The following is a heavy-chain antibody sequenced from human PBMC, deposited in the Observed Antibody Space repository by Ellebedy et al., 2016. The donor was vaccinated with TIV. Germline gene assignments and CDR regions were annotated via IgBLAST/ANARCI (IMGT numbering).Heavy chain of an antibody. J-gene: IGHJ6*02. CDR2: ISSSSSFI. V-gene: IGHV3-21*01. D-gene: IGHD3-10*02. CDR3: ASLGSSRAAYYYYGMDV. Sequence: GESLKISCAASGFTFSSYSMNWVRQAPGKGLEWVSSISSSSSFIYYADSVKGRFTISRDNAKNSLYLQMNSLRAEDTAVYYCASLGSSRAAYYYYGMDVWGQGTTVTVSS. CDR1: GFTFSSYS.